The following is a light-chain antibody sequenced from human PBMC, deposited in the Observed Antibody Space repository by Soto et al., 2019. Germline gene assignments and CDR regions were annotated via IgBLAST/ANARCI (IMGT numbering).Light chain of an antibody. CDR3: QQYNNYPRT. Sequence: EIVLTQSPGTLSLSPVEIATLSCRASQSVSNNYLAWYQQKPGQAPRLLIYGASNRATGIPDRFSGSGSGTEFTLTISNLQPDDFATYFCQQYNNYPRTFGQGTKVDIK. CDR1: QSVSNNY. V-gene: IGKV3-20*01. J-gene: IGKJ1*01. CDR2: GAS.